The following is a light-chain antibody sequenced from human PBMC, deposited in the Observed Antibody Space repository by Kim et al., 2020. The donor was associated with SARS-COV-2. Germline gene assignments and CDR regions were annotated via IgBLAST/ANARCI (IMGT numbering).Light chain of an antibody. CDR2: GSD. J-gene: IGLJ2*01. CDR1: SSNIRTNT. V-gene: IGLV1-44*01. Sequence: GQRVTISCSGSSSNIRTNTVNWYQQIPGTAPKLLIYGSDQRPSGVSDRFSGSKSGTSASLAISGLQSEDEADYYCSSWDDILNGILFGGGTKVTVL. CDR3: SSWDDILNGIL.